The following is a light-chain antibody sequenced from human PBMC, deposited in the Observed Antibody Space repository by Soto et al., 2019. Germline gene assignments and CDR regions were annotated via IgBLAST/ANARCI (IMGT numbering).Light chain of an antibody. CDR3: QQYNGWPT. CDR2: GAS. J-gene: IGKJ1*01. CDR1: QSVSST. Sequence: ELVLTQSPATLSVAPGQSTSLCCSASQSVSSTCAWYQQKPGQPPILLIYGASTRATGVPARFSGSGSGTEFTLTISSLMSDDSAVYYCQQYNGWPTFGQGTKVDI. V-gene: IGKV3-15*01.